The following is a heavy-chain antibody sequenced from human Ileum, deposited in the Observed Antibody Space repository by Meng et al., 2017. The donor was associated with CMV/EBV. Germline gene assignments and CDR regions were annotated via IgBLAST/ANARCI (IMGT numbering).Heavy chain of an antibody. CDR2: IYYTEST. CDR1: ADSIRSSSYY. D-gene: IGHD6-19*01. V-gene: IGHV4-39*07. CDR3: ARDQMQFYSSFSKGYFDY. Sequence: HLKLPEAGQGLVNPSATLSLTCTVPADSIRSSSYYWGWNRQSPGKGLEWIGTIYYTESTYYNPSLSSRVTMSLDTSTNQFSLQLTSVTAADTAIYYCARDQMQFYSSFSKGYFDYWGRGTLVTVSS. J-gene: IGHJ4*02.